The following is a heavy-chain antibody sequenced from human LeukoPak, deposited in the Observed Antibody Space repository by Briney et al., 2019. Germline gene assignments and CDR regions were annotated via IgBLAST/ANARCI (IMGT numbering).Heavy chain of an antibody. J-gene: IGHJ4*02. CDR3: AKDGLDGSSWYFLDS. Sequence: GGSLRLSCAASGFTFSSYGMDWVRQAPGKGLEWVSAISYDGSIQFYADSVKGRFTISRDTSKNTLYLQMNSLRAEDTAVHYCAKDGLDGSSWYFLDSWGLGTLVTVSS. CDR2: ISYDGSIQ. V-gene: IGHV3-30*18. D-gene: IGHD6-13*01. CDR1: GFTFSSYG.